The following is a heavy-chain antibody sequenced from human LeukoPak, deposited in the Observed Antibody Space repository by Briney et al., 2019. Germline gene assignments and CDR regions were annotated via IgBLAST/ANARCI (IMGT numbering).Heavy chain of an antibody. D-gene: IGHD2-15*01. J-gene: IGHJ5*02. Sequence: PSETLSLTCTVSGGSISSYYWSWIRQPPGKGLEWIGEINHSGSTNYNPSLKSRVTISVDTSKNQFSLKLSSMTAADTAVYYCARGKGIYCSGGSCYSTWFDPWGQGTLVTVSS. V-gene: IGHV4-34*01. CDR3: ARGKGIYCSGGSCYSTWFDP. CDR2: INHSGST. CDR1: GGSISSYY.